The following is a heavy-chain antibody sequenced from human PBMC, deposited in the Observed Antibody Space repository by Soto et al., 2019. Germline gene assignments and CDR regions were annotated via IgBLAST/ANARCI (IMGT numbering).Heavy chain of an antibody. CDR2: IYYSGST. D-gene: IGHD2-15*01. CDR1: VFSMIIYY. V-gene: IGHV4-59*01. Sequence: SSTXSLAWTFSVFSMIIYYFSWIRHPPGKGRGWIGYIYYSGSTNYNPSLKSRVTISVETYKNQFSLKLSSVTAADTAVYYCARTTAYCSGGRCYYKYSYGMDVWGQGTTVTVSS. J-gene: IGHJ6*02. CDR3: ARTTAYCSGGRCYYKYSYGMDV.